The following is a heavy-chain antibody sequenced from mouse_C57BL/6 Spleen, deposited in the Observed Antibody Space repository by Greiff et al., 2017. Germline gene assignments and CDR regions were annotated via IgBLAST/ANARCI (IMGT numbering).Heavy chain of an antibody. V-gene: IGHV1-15*01. Sequence: VQLQQSGAELVRPGASVTLSCKASGYTFTDYEMHWVKQTPVHGLEWIGAIDPETGGPAYNQKFKGKAILTADKSSSTAYMELRSLTSEDSAVYYCTRKYYGSSSWYFDVWGTGTTVTVSS. CDR3: TRKYYGSSSWYFDV. CDR2: IDPETGGP. D-gene: IGHD1-1*01. J-gene: IGHJ1*03. CDR1: GYTFTDYE.